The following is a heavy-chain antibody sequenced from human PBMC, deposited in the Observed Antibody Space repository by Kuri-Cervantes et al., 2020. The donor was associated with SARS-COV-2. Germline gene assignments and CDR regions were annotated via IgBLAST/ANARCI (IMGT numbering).Heavy chain of an antibody. J-gene: IGHJ6*02. CDR3: ARGLSKRITIFGVVITGSYYGIDV. Sequence: SETLSLTCAVYGGSFSGYYWSWIRQPPGKGLEWIGEINHSGSTNYNPSLKSRVTISVDTSKNRFSLKLSSVTAADTAVYYCARGLSKRITIFGVVITGSYYGIDVWGQGTTVTVSS. CDR2: INHSGST. CDR1: GGSFSGYY. D-gene: IGHD3-3*01. V-gene: IGHV4-34*01.